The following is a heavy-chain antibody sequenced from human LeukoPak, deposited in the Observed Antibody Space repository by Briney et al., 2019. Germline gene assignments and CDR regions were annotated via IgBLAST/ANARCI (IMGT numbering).Heavy chain of an antibody. J-gene: IGHJ6*03. CDR1: GFAFSSYS. CDR2: ISSSSSYI. D-gene: IGHD4-17*01. CDR3: ARDHYGDYVAYYYYYMDV. Sequence: GGSLRLSCAGSGFAFSSYSMNWVRQAPGKGLEWVSSISSSSSYIYYADSVKGRFTISRDNAKNSLYLQMNSLRAEDTAVYYCARDHYGDYVAYYYYYMDVWGKGTTVTVSS. V-gene: IGHV3-21*01.